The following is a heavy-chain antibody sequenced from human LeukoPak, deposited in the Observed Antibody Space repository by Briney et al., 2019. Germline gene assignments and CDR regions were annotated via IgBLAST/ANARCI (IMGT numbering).Heavy chain of an antibody. D-gene: IGHD6-13*01. Sequence: GGSLRLSCAASGFTFSSYWMHWVRQAPGKGLVWVSRINGDGSSTFYAYSVKGRFTISRDNAKNTVYLKMNSLRAEDTAVYYCAKDLFPPYSSSWYVSLDYYYYGMDVWGQGTTVSVSS. CDR1: GFTFSSYW. CDR3: AKDLFPPYSSSWYVSLDYYYYGMDV. CDR2: INGDGSST. V-gene: IGHV3-74*01. J-gene: IGHJ6*02.